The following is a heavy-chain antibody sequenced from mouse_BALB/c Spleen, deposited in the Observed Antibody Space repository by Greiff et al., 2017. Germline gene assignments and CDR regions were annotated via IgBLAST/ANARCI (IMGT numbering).Heavy chain of an antibody. D-gene: IGHD1-2*01. Sequence: EVKLMESGAELVKPGASVKLSCTASGFNIKDTYMHWVKQRPEQGLEWIGRIDPANGNTKYDPKFQGKATITADTSSNTAYLQLSSLTSEDTAVYYCAITTATTSWFAYWGQGTLVTVSA. V-gene: IGHV14-3*02. CDR1: GFNIKDTY. CDR2: IDPANGNT. J-gene: IGHJ3*01. CDR3: AITTATTSWFAY.